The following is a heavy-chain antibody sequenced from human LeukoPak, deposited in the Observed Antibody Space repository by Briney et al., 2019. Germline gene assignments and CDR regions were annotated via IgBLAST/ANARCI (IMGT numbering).Heavy chain of an antibody. CDR1: GGSISSYY. CDR2: IYYSGST. J-gene: IGHJ4*02. CDR3: ARDEWFGELLSPFDY. D-gene: IGHD3-10*01. V-gene: IGHV4-59*12. Sequence: PSETLSLTCTVSGGSISSYYWSWIRQPPGKGLEWIGYIYYSGSTNYNPSLKSRVTISVDTSKNQFSLKLSSVTAADTAVYYCARDEWFGELLSPFDYWGQGTLVTVSS.